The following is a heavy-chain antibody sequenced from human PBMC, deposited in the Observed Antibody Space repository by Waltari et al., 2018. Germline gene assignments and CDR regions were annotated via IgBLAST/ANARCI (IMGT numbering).Heavy chain of an antibody. CDR2: IYHSGGT. D-gene: IGHD6-19*01. CDR1: GYSISSGYY. Sequence: QVQLQESGPGLVKPSETLSLTCAVSGYSISSGYYWGWIRQPPGKGLEWIGSIYHSGGTYYNPSLKSRVTISVDTSKTQFSLKLSSVTAADTAVYYCAVAVAGTNFDYWGQGTLVTVSS. J-gene: IGHJ4*02. CDR3: AVAVAGTNFDY. V-gene: IGHV4-38-2*01.